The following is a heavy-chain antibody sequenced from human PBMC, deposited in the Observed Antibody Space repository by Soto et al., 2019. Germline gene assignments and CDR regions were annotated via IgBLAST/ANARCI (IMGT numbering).Heavy chain of an antibody. CDR1: GGSFSGYY. D-gene: IGHD3-9*01. CDR2: INDRGSI. V-gene: IGHV4-34*01. Sequence: QVQLQQWGAGPLRPLETLSLTCGVSGGSFSGYYWAWIRQSPGKGLEWIGEINDRGSINYNPSLKSRVSISVDTSKNHYSLNLRSLTAADTAVYDCARESHDILTGPPWVWYFDLWGRGTLVTVSS. J-gene: IGHJ2*01. CDR3: ARESHDILTGPPWVWYFDL.